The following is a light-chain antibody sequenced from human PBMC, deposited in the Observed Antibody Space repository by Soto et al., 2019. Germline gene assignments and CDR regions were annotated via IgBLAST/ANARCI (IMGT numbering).Light chain of an antibody. V-gene: IGLV2-11*01. CDR1: SSDVGGYNY. CDR2: DVS. CDR3: CSYAGSYTFEV. Sequence: QSALTQPRSVSGSPGQSVTISCTGTSSDVGGYNYVSWYQQHPGKAPKLMIYDVSKRPSGVPDRFSGSKSGNTASLTISGLQAEDEADYYCCSYAGSYTFEVFGGETNLTVL. J-gene: IGLJ2*01.